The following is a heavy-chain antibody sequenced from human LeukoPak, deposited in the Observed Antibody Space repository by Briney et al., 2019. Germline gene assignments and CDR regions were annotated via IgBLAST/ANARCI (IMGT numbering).Heavy chain of an antibody. CDR3: ARTPKDMGDYYXYGMDV. D-gene: IGHD1-26*01. J-gene: IGHJ6*02. CDR1: GDSVSSNSAA. CDR2: TYYRSKWYN. V-gene: IGHV6-1*01. Sequence: SQTLSLTCAISGDSVSSNSAAWNWIRQSPSRGLEWLGRTYYRSKWYNDYAVSVKSRITINPDTSKNQFSLQLNSVTPGDTAVYYCARTPKDMGDYYXYGMDVWGQGTTVTVSS.